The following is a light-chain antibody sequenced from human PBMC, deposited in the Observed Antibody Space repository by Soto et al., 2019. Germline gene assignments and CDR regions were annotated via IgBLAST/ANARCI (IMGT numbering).Light chain of an antibody. CDR3: VSYATSTTLYV. CDR2: EVT. J-gene: IGLJ1*01. V-gene: IGLV2-14*01. CDR1: SSDVGSFNY. Sequence: SALTQPASVSGSPGRSITISCTATSSDVGSFNYVSWYQHHPGKAPKLMIYEVTSRPSGVSNRFSGSKSGNTASLTISGLQAEDEADYYCVSYATSTTLYVFGSGTKVTVL.